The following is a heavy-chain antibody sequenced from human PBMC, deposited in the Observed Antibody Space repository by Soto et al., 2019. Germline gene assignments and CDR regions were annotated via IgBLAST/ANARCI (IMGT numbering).Heavy chain of an antibody. CDR1: GYTFPSYA. V-gene: IGHV1-3*01. J-gene: IGHJ4*02. CDR3: ARGLPLAADY. CDR2: INAGNGKK. Sequence: GASVKVSCQASGYTFPSYAMHWVRQAPGQRLEWKGRINAGNGKKKYSQKFQGKVTITRDTSASTAYMELSSLRSEDTAVYYCARGLPLAADYWGQGTLVTVSS.